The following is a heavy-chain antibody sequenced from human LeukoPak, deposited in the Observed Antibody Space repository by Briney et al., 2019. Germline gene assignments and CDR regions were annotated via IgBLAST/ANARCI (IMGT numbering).Heavy chain of an antibody. J-gene: IGHJ5*02. CDR1: GFTFSSYG. CDR3: AKDGRYGSGILNWFDP. D-gene: IGHD3-10*01. V-gene: IGHV3-30*02. CDR2: IRYDGSNK. Sequence: PGGSLRLSCAASGFTFSSYGMHWVRQAPGKGLVWVAFIRYDGSNKYYADSVKGRFTISRDNSKNTLYLQMNSLRAEDTAVHYCAKDGRYGSGILNWFDPWGQGTLVTVSS.